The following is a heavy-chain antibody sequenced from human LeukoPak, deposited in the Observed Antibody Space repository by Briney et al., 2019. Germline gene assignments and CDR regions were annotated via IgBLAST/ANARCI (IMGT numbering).Heavy chain of an antibody. Sequence: SETLSLTCTVSGGSISSSYWSWIRQPPGKGLEWIGYIYYSGSTNYTPPLKSRVSISVDTSKNQLSLNLSSVTAADTAVYYCATSSGWYYFDSWGQGTLVTVSS. J-gene: IGHJ4*02. CDR1: GGSISSSY. V-gene: IGHV4-59*01. CDR3: ATSSGWYYFDS. CDR2: IYYSGST. D-gene: IGHD6-19*01.